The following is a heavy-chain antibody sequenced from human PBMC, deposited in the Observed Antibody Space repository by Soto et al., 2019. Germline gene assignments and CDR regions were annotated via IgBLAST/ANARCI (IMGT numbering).Heavy chain of an antibody. Sequence: AGGSLRLSCAASGFTFSSYAMSWVRQAPGKGLEWVSAISGSGGSTYYADSVKGRFTISRDNSKNTLYLQMNSLRAEDTAVYYCARDLVADGSFDYWGQGTLVTVSS. CDR2: ISGSGGST. CDR3: ARDLVADGSFDY. CDR1: GFTFSSYA. J-gene: IGHJ4*02. D-gene: IGHD2-15*01. V-gene: IGHV3-23*01.